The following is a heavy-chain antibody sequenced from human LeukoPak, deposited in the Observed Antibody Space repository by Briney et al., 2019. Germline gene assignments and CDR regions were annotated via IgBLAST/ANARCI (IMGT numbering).Heavy chain of an antibody. CDR3: ARGRQQLLT. V-gene: IGHV4-34*01. J-gene: IGHJ5*02. Sequence: SETLSLTCAVYGGSFSGYYWSWIRQPPGKGLEWVGEINHSGSTNYNPSLKSRVTISVDTSKNQFSLKLSSVTAADTAVYYCARGRQQLLTWGQGTLVTVSS. D-gene: IGHD6-13*01. CDR2: INHSGST. CDR1: GGSFSGYY.